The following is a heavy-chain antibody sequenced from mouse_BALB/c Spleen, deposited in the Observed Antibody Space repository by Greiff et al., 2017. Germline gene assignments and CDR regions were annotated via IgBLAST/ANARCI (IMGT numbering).Heavy chain of an antibody. Sequence: DVKLVESGGGLVQPGGSRKLSCAASGFTFSSFGMHWVRQAPEKGLEWVAYISSGSSTIYYADTVKGRFTISRDNPKNTLFLQMTSLRSEDTAMYYCARSKGGMDYWGQGTSVTVSS. CDR2: ISSGSSTI. V-gene: IGHV5-17*02. J-gene: IGHJ4*01. CDR1: GFTFSSFG. CDR3: ARSKGGMDY.